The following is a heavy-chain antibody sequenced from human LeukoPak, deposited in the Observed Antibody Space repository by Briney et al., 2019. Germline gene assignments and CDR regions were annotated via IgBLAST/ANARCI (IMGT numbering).Heavy chain of an antibody. CDR3: ARGVLYVRGVYYFDV. CDR2: ISTDGSKI. CDR1: GLAPGTYW. J-gene: IGHJ4*02. V-gene: IGHV3-74*01. Sequence: PGGSLRLSCAVSGLAPGTYWMHWVRQAPGKGLVWVARISTDGSKISYADSVKGRFNISRDHAKNTVYLQMNSLRVDDTAVYYCARGVLYVRGVYYFDVWGQGTLVSVSS. D-gene: IGHD3-10*01.